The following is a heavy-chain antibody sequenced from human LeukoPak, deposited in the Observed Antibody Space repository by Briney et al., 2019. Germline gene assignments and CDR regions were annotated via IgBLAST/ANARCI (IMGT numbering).Heavy chain of an antibody. CDR2: ISSSGSTI. V-gene: IGHV3-11*04. D-gene: IGHD3-3*01. J-gene: IGHJ6*03. Sequence: PGGSLRLSCAASGFTFSDYYMSWIRQAPGKGLEWVSYISSSGSTIYYADSVKRRFTISRDTAKNSLYLQMNRLRPEDTAVYYCARVLSTNHDFWSGYRPYYYHYMDVWGKGTTVTVSS. CDR3: ARVLSTNHDFWSGYRPYYYHYMDV. CDR1: GFTFSDYY.